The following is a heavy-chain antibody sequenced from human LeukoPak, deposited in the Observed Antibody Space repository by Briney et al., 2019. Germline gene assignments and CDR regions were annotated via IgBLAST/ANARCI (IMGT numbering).Heavy chain of an antibody. Sequence: SETLSLTCAVYGGSFSGYYWSWIRQPPGKGLEWIGEINHSGSTNYNPSLKSRVTISVDTSKNQFSLKLSSVTAADTAVYYCGRWNEGWDHLGQGTLVTVSS. CDR1: GGSFSGYY. J-gene: IGHJ4*02. CDR2: INHSGST. CDR3: GRWNEGWDH. V-gene: IGHV4-34*01. D-gene: IGHD1-1*01.